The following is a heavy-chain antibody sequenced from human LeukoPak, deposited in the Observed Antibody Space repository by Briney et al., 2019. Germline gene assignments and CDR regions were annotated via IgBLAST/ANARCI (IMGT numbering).Heavy chain of an antibody. CDR1: GFTFSSYA. CDR2: ISSSSYI. J-gene: IGHJ5*02. V-gene: IGHV3-21*01. CDR3: ARSGPAGIRANWFDP. D-gene: IGHD6-13*01. Sequence: SGGSLRLSCAASGFTFSSYAMSWVRQAPGKGLEWVSSISSSSYIYYADSVKGRFTISRDNAKNSLYLQMNSLRAEDTAVYYCARSGPAGIRANWFDPWGQGTLVTVSS.